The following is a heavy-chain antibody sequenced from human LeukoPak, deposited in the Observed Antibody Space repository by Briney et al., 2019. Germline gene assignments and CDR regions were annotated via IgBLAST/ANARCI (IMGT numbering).Heavy chain of an antibody. D-gene: IGHD3-22*01. Sequence: GGSLRLSCAASGFTFSSYWMSWVRQAPGKGLEWVANIKQDGSEKYYVDSVKGRFTISRDNAKNSLYLQMNSLRAEDMAVYYCARSPTYYYDSSGYYHLAYYYYMDVWGKGTTVTISS. CDR2: IKQDGSEK. CDR1: GFTFSSYW. J-gene: IGHJ6*03. CDR3: ARSPTYYYDSSGYYHLAYYYYMDV. V-gene: IGHV3-7*01.